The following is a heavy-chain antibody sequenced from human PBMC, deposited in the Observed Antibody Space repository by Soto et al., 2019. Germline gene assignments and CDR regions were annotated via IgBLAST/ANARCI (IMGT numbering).Heavy chain of an antibody. J-gene: IGHJ5*02. CDR1: GFTFSDYY. CDR3: ASTGIAAAGTHWFDP. V-gene: IGHV3-11*01. CDR2: ISSSGSTI. D-gene: IGHD6-13*01. Sequence: GGSLRLSCAASGFTFSDYYMSWIRQAPGKGLEWVSYISSSGSTIYYADSVKGRFTISRDNAKNSLYLQMNSLRAEDTAVYYCASTGIAAAGTHWFDPWGQGTLVTVSS.